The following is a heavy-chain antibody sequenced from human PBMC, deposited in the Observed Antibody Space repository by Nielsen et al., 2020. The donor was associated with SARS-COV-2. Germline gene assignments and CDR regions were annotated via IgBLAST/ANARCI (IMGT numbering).Heavy chain of an antibody. V-gene: IGHV3-21*01. J-gene: IGHJ4*02. Sequence: GGSLRLSCAASGFTFSSYSMNWVRRAPGKGLEWVSSISSSSSYIYYADSVKGRFTISRDNAKNSLYLQMNSLRAEDTAVYYCARAVTTVTIDFDYWGQGTLVTVSS. CDR3: ARAVTTVTIDFDY. D-gene: IGHD4-17*01. CDR2: ISSSSSYI. CDR1: GFTFSSYS.